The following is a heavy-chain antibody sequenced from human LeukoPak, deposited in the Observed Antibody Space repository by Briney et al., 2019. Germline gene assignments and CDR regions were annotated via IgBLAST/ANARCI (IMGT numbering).Heavy chain of an antibody. V-gene: IGHV3-74*01. D-gene: IGHD5-12*01. CDR3: ARGNSGYDH. CDR1: GFTFSNSW. J-gene: IGHJ5*02. CDR2: INADGSST. Sequence: GGSLRLSCAASGFTFSNSWMHWVRQVPGKGLAWVSLINADGSSTSYADSVKGRFTISRDNAKNTLYLRMNSLRAEDTAVYYCARGNSGYDHWGQGTLVTVSS.